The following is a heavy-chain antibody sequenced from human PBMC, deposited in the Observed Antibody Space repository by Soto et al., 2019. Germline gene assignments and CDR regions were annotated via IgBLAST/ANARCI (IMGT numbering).Heavy chain of an antibody. CDR2: INPNSGGT. V-gene: IGHV1-2*04. CDR1: GYTFTGYY. Sequence: ASVKVSCKASGYTFTGYYMHWVRQAPGQGLEWMGWINPNSGGTNYAQKFQGWVTMTRDTSISTAYMELSRLRSDDTAVYYCARDRGVTTKTYYYYYGMDVWGQGTTVTVS. J-gene: IGHJ6*02. CDR3: ARDRGVTTKTYYYYYGMDV. D-gene: IGHD4-17*01.